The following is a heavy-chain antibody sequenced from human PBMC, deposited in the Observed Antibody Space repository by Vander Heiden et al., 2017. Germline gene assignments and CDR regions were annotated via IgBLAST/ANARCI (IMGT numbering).Heavy chain of an antibody. CDR2: LYHNGDT. D-gene: IGHD1-1*01. CDR1: GGSISSTSYF. V-gene: IGHV4-39*01. J-gene: IGHJ4*02. Sequence: QVQLQESGPGLVKPSATLSLTCTVSGGSISSTSYFWGWIRQSPGKGLKWMGSLYHNGDTYYNLSLRSRVTMSVNTSKNQFSLRLTSVTAADTAVYYCVRKVRGTGMTGGWGQGTLVTVSS. CDR3: VRKVRGTGMTGG.